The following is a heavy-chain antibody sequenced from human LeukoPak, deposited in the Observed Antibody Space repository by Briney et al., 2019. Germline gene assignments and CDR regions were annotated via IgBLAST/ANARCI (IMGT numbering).Heavy chain of an antibody. CDR2: IFHSGST. D-gene: IGHD2-2*01. CDR3: ARDRKYCTSTTCHSSMDV. CDR1: GGSISSGGYY. Sequence: SETLSLTCTVSGGSISSGGYYWSWIRQHPGKGLEWIGSIFHSGSTYYNPSLKSRVTISVDTSKYQFSLKLTSVTAADTAVYYCARDRKYCTSTTCHSSMDVWGKGTTVTVSS. J-gene: IGHJ6*03. V-gene: IGHV4-39*07.